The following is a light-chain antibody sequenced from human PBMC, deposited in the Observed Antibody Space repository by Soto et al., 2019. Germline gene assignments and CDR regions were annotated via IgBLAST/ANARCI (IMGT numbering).Light chain of an antibody. CDR1: QSISSY. Sequence: DIQMTQSPSSLSASVGDRVTITCRASQSISSYLNWYQQKPGKAPKLLIYAASSLQSGVPSRFSGSGSGTDFTLTISSPKNADFETYFCQQSYSTPTFGPGTKVDIK. CDR2: AAS. CDR3: QQSYSTPT. V-gene: IGKV1-39*01. J-gene: IGKJ3*01.